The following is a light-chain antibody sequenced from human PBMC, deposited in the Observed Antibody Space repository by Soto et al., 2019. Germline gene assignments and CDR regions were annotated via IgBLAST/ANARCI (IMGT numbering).Light chain of an antibody. CDR3: QQRSNWPLT. CDR2: DAS. J-gene: IGKJ4*01. CDR1: QSVSSY. Sequence: EIVLTQSPATLSLPPGERATLSCRASQSVSSYLAWYQQKPGQAPRLLIYDASNRATGIPARFSGSGSGTDFTLTINSLEPEDFAVYYCQQRSNWPLTFGGGTKVEIK. V-gene: IGKV3-11*01.